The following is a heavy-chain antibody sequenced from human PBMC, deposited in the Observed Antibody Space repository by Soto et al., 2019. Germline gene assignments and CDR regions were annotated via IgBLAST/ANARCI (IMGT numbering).Heavy chain of an antibody. CDR3: ARTSRRIAARPDPFDY. D-gene: IGHD6-6*01. CDR2: IDWDDDK. CDR1: GFSLSTSGMC. Sequence: SVPTLVNPTQTLTLTCTFSGFSLSTSGMCVSWIRQPPGKALEWLALIDWDDDKYYSTSLKTRLTISKDTSKNQVVLTMTNMDPVDTATYYCARTSRRIAARPDPFDYWGQGTLVTVSS. V-gene: IGHV2-70*01. J-gene: IGHJ4*02.